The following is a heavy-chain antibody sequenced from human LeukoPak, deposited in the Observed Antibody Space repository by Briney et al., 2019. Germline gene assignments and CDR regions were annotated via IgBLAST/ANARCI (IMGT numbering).Heavy chain of an antibody. CDR2: ISGSGGST. D-gene: IGHD5-18*01. CDR1: GFTFSGYA. V-gene: IGHV3-23*01. Sequence: GGSLRLSCAASGFTFSGYAMSWVRQAPGRGLERVSAISGSGGSTYYADSVKGRFTISRDNSKNTLYLQMNSLRAEDTAVYYCAKDLLYSSRVFDYWGQGTLVTVSS. CDR3: AKDLLYSSRVFDY. J-gene: IGHJ4*02.